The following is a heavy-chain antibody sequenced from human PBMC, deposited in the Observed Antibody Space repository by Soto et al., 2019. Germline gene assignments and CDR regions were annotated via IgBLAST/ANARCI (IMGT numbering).Heavy chain of an antibody. CDR1: GFTFSSYS. V-gene: IGHV3-23*01. CDR3: AKDYSGYRT. D-gene: IGHD5-12*01. CDR2: ISGSGGST. J-gene: IGHJ5*02. Sequence: ESVRLSFAASGFTFSSYSMSWVRQAPGKGLEWVSGISGSGGSTYYADSLKVRFTISRENSKNTVNLEMNSLRAEDTAVYYCAKDYSGYRTWGQGTLVTACS.